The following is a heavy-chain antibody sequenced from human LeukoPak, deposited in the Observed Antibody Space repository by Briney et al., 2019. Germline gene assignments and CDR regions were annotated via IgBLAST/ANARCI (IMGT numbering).Heavy chain of an antibody. D-gene: IGHD3-22*01. J-gene: IGHJ4*02. V-gene: IGHV4-61*02. CDR3: ARGDFYYYNSSGYYPIFDY. CDR1: GGSLSSGNYY. Sequence: PSETLSLTCSVSGGSLSSGNYYWNWIRQPAGKGLEWIGRIYTSGSTNYNPSLKSRVTISVDTSKNQFSLKLSSVTAADTAVYYCARGDFYYYNSSGYYPIFDYWGQGTLVTVSS. CDR2: IYTSGST.